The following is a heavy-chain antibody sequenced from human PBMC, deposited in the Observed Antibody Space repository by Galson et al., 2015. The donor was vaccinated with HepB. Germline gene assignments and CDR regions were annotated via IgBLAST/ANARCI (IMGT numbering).Heavy chain of an antibody. Sequence: SETLSLTCAVSGDSISNDRWWSWVRQPPGGGLEWIGEAYHIGGTNYRPSLKSRVTISEDKSKNQFSLKLTSVTAADSAVYYCSRAREGRGYFDYWGQGTLVTVSS. CDR2: AYHIGGT. CDR3: SRAREGRGYFDY. CDR1: GDSISNDRW. D-gene: IGHD5-24*01. V-gene: IGHV4-4*02. J-gene: IGHJ4*02.